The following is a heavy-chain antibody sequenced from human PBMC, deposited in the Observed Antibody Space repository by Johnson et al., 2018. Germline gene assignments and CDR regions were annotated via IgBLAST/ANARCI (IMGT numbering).Heavy chain of an antibody. V-gene: IGHV3-7*01. CDR3: ARGGYCSSTSGGGSYYYYRDV. Sequence: VQLVQSGGGLVQPGGSLRLSCAASGFTFSSYWMSWVRQAPGKGLEWVANIKQDGSEKYYVDSVKGRFTISRDNAKNSLYLKMNSLRAEDTAVYYCARGGYCSSTSGGGSYYYYRDVWGKGTTVTVSS. J-gene: IGHJ6*03. D-gene: IGHD2-2*01. CDR2: IKQDGSEK. CDR1: GFTFSSYW.